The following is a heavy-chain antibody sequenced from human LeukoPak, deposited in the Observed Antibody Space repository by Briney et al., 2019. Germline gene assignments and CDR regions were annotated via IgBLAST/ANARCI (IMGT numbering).Heavy chain of an antibody. V-gene: IGHV3-21*01. Sequence: PGGSLRLSCAASGFTFSIYSMNWVRQAPGKGLERVSSIGGSSSSPYYAESVKGRFTISRDNARNSLYLQMNSLRAEDTAVYYCAKEAGQDYGALDAFDVWGQGTMVTVSS. J-gene: IGHJ3*01. CDR1: GFTFSIYS. CDR3: AKEAGQDYGALDAFDV. CDR2: IGGSSSSP. D-gene: IGHD4-17*01.